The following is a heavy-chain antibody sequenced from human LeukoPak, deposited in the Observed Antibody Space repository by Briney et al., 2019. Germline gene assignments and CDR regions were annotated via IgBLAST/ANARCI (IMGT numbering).Heavy chain of an antibody. J-gene: IGHJ4*02. CDR3: ARAVGPYDY. CDR1: GFTFSSYG. D-gene: IGHD3-10*01. CDR2: ISYDGSNK. Sequence: GGSLILSCAASGFTFSSYGMHWVRQAPGKGLEWVAVISYDGSNKYYADSVKGRFTISRDNSKNTLYLQMNSLRAEDTAVYFCARAVGPYDYWGQGTLVTVSS. V-gene: IGHV3-30*03.